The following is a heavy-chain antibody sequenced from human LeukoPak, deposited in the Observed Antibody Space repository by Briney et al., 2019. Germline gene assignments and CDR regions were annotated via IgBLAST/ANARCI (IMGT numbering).Heavy chain of an antibody. CDR2: ISSSSYI. J-gene: IGHJ3*02. Sequence: GGSLRLSCAASGFTFSSYSMNWVRQAPGKGLEWVSSISSSSYIYYADSVKGRFTISRDNAKNSLYLQMNSLRAEDTAVYYCAREWASGAFDIWGQGTMVTVSS. D-gene: IGHD6-25*01. CDR3: AREWASGAFDI. V-gene: IGHV3-21*01. CDR1: GFTFSSYS.